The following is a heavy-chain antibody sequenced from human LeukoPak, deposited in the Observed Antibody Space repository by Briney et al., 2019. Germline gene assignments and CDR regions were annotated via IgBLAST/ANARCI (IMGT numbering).Heavy chain of an antibody. CDR1: GFTFSSYA. V-gene: IGHV3-23*01. CDR3: ANSRLTRDYYDSSGRPYYFDY. J-gene: IGHJ4*02. D-gene: IGHD3-22*01. Sequence: PGGSLRLSCAASGFTFSSYAMSWVRQAPGKGLEWVSAISGSGGSTYYADSVKGRFTISRDNSKNTLYLQMNSLRAEDTAVYYCANSRLTRDYYDSSGRPYYFDYWGQGTLVTVSS. CDR2: ISGSGGST.